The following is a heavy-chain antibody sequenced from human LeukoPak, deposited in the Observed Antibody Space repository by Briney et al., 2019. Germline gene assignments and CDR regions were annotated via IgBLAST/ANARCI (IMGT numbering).Heavy chain of an antibody. CDR3: ARDRIVVVVAATLLY. D-gene: IGHD2-15*01. J-gene: IGHJ4*02. CDR1: GFTFSSYA. CDR2: ISYDRSNK. V-gene: IGHV3-30-3*01. Sequence: PGGSLRLSCAASGFTFSSYAMHWVRQAPGKGLEWVAVISYDRSNKYYADSVKGRFTISRDNSKNSLYLQMNSLRAEDTAVYYCARDRIVVVVAATLLYWGQGTLVTVSS.